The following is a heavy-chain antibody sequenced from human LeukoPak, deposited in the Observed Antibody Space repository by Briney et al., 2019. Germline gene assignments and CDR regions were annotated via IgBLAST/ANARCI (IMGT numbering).Heavy chain of an antibody. CDR1: GFSFSSYA. CDR2: ISSSGGST. Sequence: LSGGSLRLSCAASGFSFSSYAMSWVRQAPGKGLEWVSTISSSGGSTYYADSVKGRLTISRDNSKSTLYLQMNSLRAEDTAVYYCAKATFASSWNLYFDYWGQGTLAPVSS. J-gene: IGHJ4*02. V-gene: IGHV3-23*01. D-gene: IGHD6-13*01. CDR3: AKATFASSWNLYFDY.